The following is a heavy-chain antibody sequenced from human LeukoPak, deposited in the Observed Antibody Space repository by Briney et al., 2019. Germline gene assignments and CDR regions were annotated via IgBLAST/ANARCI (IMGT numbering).Heavy chain of an antibody. V-gene: IGHV4-30-2*01. CDR1: GGSLSSGGYS. J-gene: IGHJ4*02. CDR3: ARDLGSYLGFGY. D-gene: IGHD1-26*01. Sequence: SETLSLTCAVSGGSLSSGGYSWSWIRQPPGTGLEWIGYIYHSGSTYYNPSLKSRVTISVDRSKNQFSLKLSSVTAADTAVYYCARDLGSYLGFGYWSQGTLVTVSS. CDR2: IYHSGST.